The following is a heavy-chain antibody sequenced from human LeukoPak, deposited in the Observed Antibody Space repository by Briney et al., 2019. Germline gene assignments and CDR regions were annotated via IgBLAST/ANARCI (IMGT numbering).Heavy chain of an antibody. Sequence: GGSLRLSCEASGDSEFTFSVYAISWVRQAPGKGLEWVSAISGSGGGTYYADSVKGRFTISRDNSKNTLYLQMNSLRVEDTAVYYCARSILAVTGTPRRWFDPWGQGTLVTVSS. CDR3: ARSILAVTGTPRRWFDP. CDR1: GDSEFTFSVYA. J-gene: IGHJ5*02. CDR2: ISGSGGGT. D-gene: IGHD2-21*02. V-gene: IGHV3-23*01.